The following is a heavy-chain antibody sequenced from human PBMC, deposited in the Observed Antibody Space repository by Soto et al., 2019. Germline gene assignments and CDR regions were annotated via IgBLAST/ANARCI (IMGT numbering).Heavy chain of an antibody. CDR2: ISAYNGNT. CDR1: GYTFTSYG. V-gene: IGHV1-18*01. D-gene: IGHD3-16*01. CDR3: ARDSIIVPYDYVWGKGYYYYGMDV. J-gene: IGHJ6*02. Sequence: GASVKVSCKASGYTFTSYGISWVRQAPGQGLEWMGWISAYNGNTNYAQKLQGRVTMTTDTSTSTAYMELRSLRSDDTAVYYCARDSIIVPYDYVWGKGYYYYGMDVWGQGTTVTVSS.